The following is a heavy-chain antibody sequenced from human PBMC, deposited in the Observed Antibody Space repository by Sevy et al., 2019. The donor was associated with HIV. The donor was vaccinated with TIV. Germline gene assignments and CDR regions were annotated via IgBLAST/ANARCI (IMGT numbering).Heavy chain of an antibody. CDR3: ASELVRYGRFDP. J-gene: IGHJ5*02. CDR1: GFTFSSYS. V-gene: IGHV3-21*01. D-gene: IGHD3-10*01. Sequence: GGSLRLSCAASGFTFSSYSMNWVRQAPGKGLEWVSSISSSSSYIYYADSGKGRFTISRDNAKNSLYLQMNSLRAEDTAVYYCASELVRYGRFDPWGQRTLVTVSS. CDR2: ISSSSSYI.